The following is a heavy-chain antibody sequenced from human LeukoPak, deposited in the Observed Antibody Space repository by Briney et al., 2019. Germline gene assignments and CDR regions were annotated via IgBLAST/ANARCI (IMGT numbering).Heavy chain of an antibody. V-gene: IGHV1-24*01. J-gene: IGHJ4*02. CDR2: FDPEDGET. D-gene: IGHD6-13*01. CDR1: GYSLTELS. CDR3: ATDQEYSSRGDFDY. Sequence: ASVKVSCKVSGYSLTELSMHWVRQAPGKGLEWMGGFDPEDGETIYAQKFQGRVTMTEDTSTDTAYMELSSLRSEDTAVYYCATDQEYSSRGDFDYWGQGTLVTVSS.